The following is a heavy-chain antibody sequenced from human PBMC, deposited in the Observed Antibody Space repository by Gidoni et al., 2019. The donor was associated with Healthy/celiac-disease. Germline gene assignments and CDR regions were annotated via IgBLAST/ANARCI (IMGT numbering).Heavy chain of an antibody. Sequence: QVQLQESGPGLVKPSETLSLTCAVSGYSISSGYYWGWIRQPPGKGLEWIVRIYHSGSTDYNPSLKSRVTISVDTSKNQFSLKLSSVTAADTAVYYCARVGVVTAIRVWFDPWGQGTLVTVSS. CDR1: GYSISSGYY. CDR3: ARVGVVTAIRVWFDP. CDR2: IYHSGST. J-gene: IGHJ5*02. V-gene: IGHV4-38-2*01. D-gene: IGHD2-21*02.